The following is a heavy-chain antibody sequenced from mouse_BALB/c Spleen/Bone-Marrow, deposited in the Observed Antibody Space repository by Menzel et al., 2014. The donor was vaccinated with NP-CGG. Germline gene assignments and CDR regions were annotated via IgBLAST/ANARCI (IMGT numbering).Heavy chain of an antibody. CDR2: ISSGGSNT. D-gene: IGHD2-2*01. CDR3: ARQRGYAYAMDY. CDR1: GFAFSGYD. V-gene: IGHV5-12-1*01. Sequence: EVMLVESGGGLVKPGGSLKFSCAASGFAFSGYDMSWVRQTPEKRLEWVAYISSGGSNTYYPDTVKGRFTISRDSAKNTLYLQMNSLKSEDTAMYYCARQRGYAYAMDYWGQGISVTVSS. J-gene: IGHJ4*01.